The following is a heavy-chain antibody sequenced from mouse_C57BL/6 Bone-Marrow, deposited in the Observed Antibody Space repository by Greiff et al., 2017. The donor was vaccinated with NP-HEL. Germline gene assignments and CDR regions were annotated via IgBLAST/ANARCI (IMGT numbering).Heavy chain of an antibody. J-gene: IGHJ3*01. Sequence: EVQLQQSGPELVKPGASVKISCKASGYTFTDYYMNWVKQSHGKSLEWIGDINPNNGGTSYNQKFKGKATLTVDKYSSTAYMELRSLTSEDSAVYYCARSGNWAWFAYWGQGTLVTVSA. CDR3: ARSGNWAWFAY. CDR1: GYTFTDYY. CDR2: INPNNGGT. D-gene: IGHD4-1*01. V-gene: IGHV1-26*01.